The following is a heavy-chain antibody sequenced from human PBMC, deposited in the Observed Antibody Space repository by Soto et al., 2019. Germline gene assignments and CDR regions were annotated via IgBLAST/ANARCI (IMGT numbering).Heavy chain of an antibody. J-gene: IGHJ6*02. D-gene: IGHD3-10*01. CDR1: GFTFTSSA. Sequence: ASVKVSCKASGFTFTSSAVQWVRQARGQRLEWIGWIVVGSGNTNYAQKFQERVTITRDMSTSTAYMELSSLRSEDTAVYYCAAMNYYGSGIPRGSYGMDVWGQGTTVTVSS. V-gene: IGHV1-58*01. CDR3: AAMNYYGSGIPRGSYGMDV. CDR2: IVVGSGNT.